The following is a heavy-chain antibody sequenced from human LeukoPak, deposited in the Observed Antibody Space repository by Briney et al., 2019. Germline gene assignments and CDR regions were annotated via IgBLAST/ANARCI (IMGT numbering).Heavy chain of an antibody. CDR1: GFTFSSYG. Sequence: GRSLRLSCAASGFTFSSYGMHWVRQAPGKGLEWVAVIWYDGSNKYYADSVKGRFTISRDNSKNTLYLQMNSLRAEDTAVYYCARDRDISTAYWFDYWGQGTLVTVSS. J-gene: IGHJ4*02. D-gene: IGHD3-9*01. CDR2: IWYDGSNK. V-gene: IGHV3-33*01. CDR3: ARDRDISTAYWFDY.